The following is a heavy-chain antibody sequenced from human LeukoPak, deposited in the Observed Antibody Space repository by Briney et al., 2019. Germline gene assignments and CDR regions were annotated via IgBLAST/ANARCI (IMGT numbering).Heavy chain of an antibody. CDR3: ARHRGYLAWFYFDY. D-gene: IGHD3-10*01. CDR1: GGSISSYY. V-gene: IGHV4-59*08. CDR2: IYYNGNT. J-gene: IGHJ4*02. Sequence: SETLSLTCTVSGGSISSYYWSWIRQPPGKGLEWVGYIYYNGNTNYNPSLKSRVTISVDTSKNQFSLKLSSVTVADTAVYYCARHRGYLAWFYFDYWGQGTLVTVSS.